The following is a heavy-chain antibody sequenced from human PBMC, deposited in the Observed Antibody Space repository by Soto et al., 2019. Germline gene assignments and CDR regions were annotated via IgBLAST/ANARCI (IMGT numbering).Heavy chain of an antibody. J-gene: IGHJ4*02. CDR3: AKDPGWGYSFGGAFDY. CDR2: ISSHGNNK. D-gene: IGHD5-18*01. V-gene: IGHV3-30*18. CDR1: GFSFDTYD. Sequence: QVQLVESGGGVVQPGKSLRLSCAASGFSFDTYDIHWVRQAPGKGLEWVAVISSHGNNKYYVDSVKGRFTISRDVSKNTVFMQTNSLRTEETALYYCAKDPGWGYSFGGAFDYWGQGTLVTVSS.